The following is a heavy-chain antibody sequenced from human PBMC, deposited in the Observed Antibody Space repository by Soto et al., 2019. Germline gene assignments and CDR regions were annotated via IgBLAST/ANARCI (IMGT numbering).Heavy chain of an antibody. CDR3: ANSPFLYYDATGLPF. CDR1: GFTFSTYA. D-gene: IGHD3-16*01. CDR2: ISGSGRST. Sequence: GGSLRLSCAASGFTFSTYAMSWVRQAPDKGLEWVSAISGSGRSTYYSHSVTGRFTISRDNSNSTLYLQMNSLRAEDTAVYYCANSPFLYYDATGLPFWGQGTLVTVSS. J-gene: IGHJ4*02. V-gene: IGHV3-23*01.